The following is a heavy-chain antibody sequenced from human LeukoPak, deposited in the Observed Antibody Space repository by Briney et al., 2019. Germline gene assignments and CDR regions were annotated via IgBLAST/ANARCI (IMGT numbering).Heavy chain of an antibody. CDR1: GGTFSSYA. Sequence: SVRVSCKASGGTFSSYAISWVRQAPGQGLEWMGGIIPIFGTANYAQKFQGRVTITTDESTSTAYMELSSLRSEDTAVYYCASAIMTTVVNGGDYYYMDVWGKGTTVTVS. V-gene: IGHV1-69*05. J-gene: IGHJ6*03. D-gene: IGHD4-23*01. CDR2: IIPIFGTA. CDR3: ASAIMTTVVNGGDYYYMDV.